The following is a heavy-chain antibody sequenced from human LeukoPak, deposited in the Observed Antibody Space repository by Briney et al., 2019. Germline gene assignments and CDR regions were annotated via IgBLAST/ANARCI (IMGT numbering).Heavy chain of an antibody. J-gene: IGHJ5*02. CDR2: ISWNGGNI. Sequence: GGSLRLSCVASGFKFDDYAMHWVRQGLGKGLEWVSGISWNGGNIDYAESVKGRFTISRDNVKNSLYLQLNSLRPEDTAFYYCAKGPAVAGLSWFDPWGQGTLVTVSA. CDR1: GFKFDDYA. CDR3: AKGPAVAGLSWFDP. D-gene: IGHD6-13*01. V-gene: IGHV3-9*01.